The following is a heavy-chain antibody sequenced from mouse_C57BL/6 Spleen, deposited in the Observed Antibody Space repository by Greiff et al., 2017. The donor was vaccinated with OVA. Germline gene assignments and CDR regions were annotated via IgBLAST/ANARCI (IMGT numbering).Heavy chain of an antibody. CDR3: TRWYYGSEDAMDY. J-gene: IGHJ4*01. D-gene: IGHD1-1*01. V-gene: IGHV1-5*01. Sequence: VQLQQSGTVLARPGASVKMSCKTSGYTFTSYWMHWVKQRPGQGLEWIGAIYPGNSDTSYNQKFKGKAKLTAVTSASTAYMELSSLTNEDSAVYYCTRWYYGSEDAMDYWGQGTSVTVSS. CDR2: IYPGNSDT. CDR1: GYTFTSYW.